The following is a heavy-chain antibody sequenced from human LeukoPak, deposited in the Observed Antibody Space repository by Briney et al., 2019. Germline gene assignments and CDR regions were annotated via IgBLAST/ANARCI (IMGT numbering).Heavy chain of an antibody. D-gene: IGHD5-18*01. J-gene: IGHJ4*02. CDR2: IYSGGST. Sequence: GGSLRLSCAVSGFSVSSNYMTWVRQAPGKGLEWVSVIYSGGSTYYADSVKGRFTISRDNSKNTLFLQMNGLRDEDTAVYYCARGTSYGPYDWGQGTLVTVSS. CDR1: GFSVSSNY. CDR3: ARGTSYGPYD. V-gene: IGHV3-53*01.